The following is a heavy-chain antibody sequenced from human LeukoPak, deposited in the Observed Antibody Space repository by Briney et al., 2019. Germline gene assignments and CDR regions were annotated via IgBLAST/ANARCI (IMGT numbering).Heavy chain of an antibody. CDR1: GFTVSSSY. CDR3: ARARCDSCGYGS. D-gene: IGHD3-22*01. Sequence: GGSLRLSCAASGFTVSSSYMSWVRQAPGKGLEWVAVLYSGGHTYYAGSVRGRFTISRDTSRNTLYLQMDSLRSEDTAEYYCARARCDSCGYGSWGQGTLVTVSS. J-gene: IGHJ5*02. V-gene: IGHV3-66*02. CDR2: LYSGGHT.